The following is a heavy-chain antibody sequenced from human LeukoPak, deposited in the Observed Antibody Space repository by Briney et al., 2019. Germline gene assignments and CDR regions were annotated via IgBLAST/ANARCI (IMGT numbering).Heavy chain of an antibody. V-gene: IGHV3-64*01. CDR1: GFTFSSYA. CDR3: AKDPKRSMVRAFDY. CDR2: ISSNGGST. D-gene: IGHD3-10*01. Sequence: GGSLRLSCAASGFTFSSYAMHWVRQAPGKGLEYVSAISSNGGSTYYANSVKGRFTISRDNSKNTLYLQMNSLRAEDTAVYYCAKDPKRSMVRAFDYWGQGTLVTVSS. J-gene: IGHJ4*02.